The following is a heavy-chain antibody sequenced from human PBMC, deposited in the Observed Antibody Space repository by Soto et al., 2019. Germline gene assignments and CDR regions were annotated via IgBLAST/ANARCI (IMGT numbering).Heavy chain of an antibody. Sequence: GSLRLSCAASGFTFSSYAMHWVRQAPGKGLEWVAVISYDGSNKYYADSVKGRFTISRDNSKNTLYLQMNSLRAEDTAVYYCARGDSSHTDYYYYMDVWGKGTTVTVSS. CDR2: ISYDGSNK. D-gene: IGHD2-15*01. CDR1: GFTFSSYA. V-gene: IGHV3-30*04. CDR3: ARGDSSHTDYYYYMDV. J-gene: IGHJ6*03.